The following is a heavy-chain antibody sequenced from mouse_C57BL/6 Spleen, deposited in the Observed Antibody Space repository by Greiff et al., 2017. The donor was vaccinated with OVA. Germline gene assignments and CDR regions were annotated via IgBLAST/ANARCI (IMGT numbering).Heavy chain of an antibody. D-gene: IGHD1-1*01. J-gene: IGHJ3*01. V-gene: IGHV1-82*01. CDR1: GYAFSSSW. Sequence: VKLQESGPELVKPGASVKISCKASGYAFSSSWMNWVKQRPGKGLEWIGRIYPGDGDTNYNGKFKGKATLTADKSSSTAYMQLSSLTSEDSAVYFCASYYGSSYGWFAYWGQGTLVTVSA. CDR3: ASYYGSSYGWFAY. CDR2: IYPGDGDT.